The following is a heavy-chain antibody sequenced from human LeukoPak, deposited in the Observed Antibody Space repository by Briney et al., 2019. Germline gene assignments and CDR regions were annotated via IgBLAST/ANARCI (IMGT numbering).Heavy chain of an antibody. CDR3: TTGYVIVGAPGDY. V-gene: IGHV3-15*01. D-gene: IGHD2/OR15-2a*01. J-gene: IGHJ4*02. CDR2: IKDKSDGATT. CDR1: GSTVRDTL. Sequence: GGSLRLSCAASGSTVRDTLMSWVRQAPGKGLEWGGRIKDKSDGATTDYTAPVRGRFTISRDDSKNTLYLQMNSLITEDTAVYYCTTGYVIVGAPGDYWGQGTLVTVSS.